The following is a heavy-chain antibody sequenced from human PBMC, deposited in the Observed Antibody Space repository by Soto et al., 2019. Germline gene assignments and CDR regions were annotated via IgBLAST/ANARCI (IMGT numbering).Heavy chain of an antibody. Sequence: ASETLSLTCTVSGGSISSYYWSWIRQPPGKRLEWIGYIYYSGSTNYNPSLKSRVTISVDTSKNQFSLKLSSVTAADTAVYYCARGIQLGPITYYFDYWGQGTLVTVS. CDR3: ARGIQLGPITYYFDY. V-gene: IGHV4-59*01. J-gene: IGHJ4*02. CDR2: IYYSGST. CDR1: GGSISSYY. D-gene: IGHD5-18*01.